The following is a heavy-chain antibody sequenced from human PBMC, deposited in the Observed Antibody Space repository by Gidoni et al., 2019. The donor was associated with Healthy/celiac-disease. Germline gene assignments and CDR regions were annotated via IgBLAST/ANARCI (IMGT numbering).Heavy chain of an antibody. V-gene: IGHV3-11*05. J-gene: IGHJ4*02. D-gene: IGHD3-16*01. Sequence: QVQLVESGGGLVKPGGSLRLSCAASGFTFSDYYMSWIRHAPGKGLVLVSYISSSSSYTNYADSVKGRFTISRDNAKNSLYLQMNSLRAEDTAVYYCARAGDGSPFDYWGQGTLVTVSS. CDR1: GFTFSDYY. CDR3: ARAGDGSPFDY. CDR2: ISSSSSYT.